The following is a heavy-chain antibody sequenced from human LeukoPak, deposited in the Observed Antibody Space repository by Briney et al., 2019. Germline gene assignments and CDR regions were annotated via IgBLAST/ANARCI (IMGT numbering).Heavy chain of an antibody. CDR2: INHSGST. CDR3: ARGISGVRGVIDY. V-gene: IGHV4-34*01. Sequence: PSETLSLTCAVYGGSFSGYYWSWIRQPPGKGLEWIGEINHSGSTNYNPSLKSRVTISVDTSKNQFSLKLSSMTAADTAVYYCARGISGVRGVIDYWGQGTLVTVSS. J-gene: IGHJ4*02. D-gene: IGHD3-10*01. CDR1: GGSFSGYY.